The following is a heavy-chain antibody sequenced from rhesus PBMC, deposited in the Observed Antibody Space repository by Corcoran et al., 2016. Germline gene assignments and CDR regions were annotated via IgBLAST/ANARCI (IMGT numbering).Heavy chain of an antibody. Sequence: EAQLVESGGGLVKSGGSLRLSCVASGFTFSSYVMHWVRQAPGKGLEWVSVISERGGTIYYADSVKGRFTISKDNAKNSLFLQMNSLRAEDTAVYYCTREHTVSSYGLDSWGQGVVVTVSS. D-gene: IGHD4-23*01. CDR1: GFTFSSYV. CDR3: TREHTVSSYGLDS. CDR2: ISERGGTI. J-gene: IGHJ6*01. V-gene: IGHV3-100*01.